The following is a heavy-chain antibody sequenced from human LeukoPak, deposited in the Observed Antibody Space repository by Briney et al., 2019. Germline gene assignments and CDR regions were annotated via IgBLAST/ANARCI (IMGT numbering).Heavy chain of an antibody. CDR3: VRSYCDGDCQGRAYYFDY. CDR2: INPSGAGT. D-gene: IGHD2-21*02. CDR1: GYTFTNHY. J-gene: IGHJ4*02. V-gene: IGHV1-46*01. Sequence: ASVKVSCKSSGYTFTNHYMHWVRQAPGQGLEWMGIINPSGAGTNYAQKFQGRVTLTRDTSTNTPYMELSSLRSEDTAVYFCVRSYCDGDCQGRAYYFDYWGQGTLVTVSS.